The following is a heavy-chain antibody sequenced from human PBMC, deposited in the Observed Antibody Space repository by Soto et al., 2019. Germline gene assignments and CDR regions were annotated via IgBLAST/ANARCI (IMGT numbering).Heavy chain of an antibody. CDR2: MNPNSGNT. CDR1: GYTFTSYD. D-gene: IGHD3-22*01. V-gene: IGHV1-8*01. CDR3: ARGNDGYYYDSSGYYYSDY. J-gene: IGHJ4*02. Sequence: QVQLVQSGAEVKKPGASVKVSCKASGYTFTSYDINWVRQATGQGLEWMGWMNPNSGNTGYAQKFQGRVTMTRNTSISTAYMELSSLGSEDTAVYYCARGNDGYYYDSSGYYYSDYWGQGTLVTVSS.